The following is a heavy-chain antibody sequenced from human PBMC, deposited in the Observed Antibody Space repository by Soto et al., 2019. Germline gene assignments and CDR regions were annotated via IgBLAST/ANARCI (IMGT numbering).Heavy chain of an antibody. CDR3: ARQRTTVVTQAYFDH. Sequence: SETLSLTCIVSGESICSSSYYWGWIRQPPGKGLEWIGSIYYSGRTYYNPSFKSRVTISIDTSKNQFSLKLSSVTATDTAVYYCARQRTTVVTQAYFDHWGQGALVTVSS. CDR2: IYYSGRT. CDR1: GESICSSSYY. V-gene: IGHV4-39*01. J-gene: IGHJ4*02. D-gene: IGHD2-21*02.